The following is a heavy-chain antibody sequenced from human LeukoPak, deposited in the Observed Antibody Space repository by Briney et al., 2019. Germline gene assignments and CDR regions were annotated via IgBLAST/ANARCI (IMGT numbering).Heavy chain of an antibody. CDR2: INPNSGGT. CDR3: ARGPYYYGSGSYYKGYVFDY. Sequence: ASVKVSCKASGYTFTGYYMHWVRQAPGQGLEWMGWINPNSGGTNYTQKFQGRVTMTRDTSISTAYMELSRLRSDDTAVYYCARGPYYYGSGSYYKGYVFDYWGQGTLVTVSS. D-gene: IGHD3-10*01. CDR1: GYTFTGYY. J-gene: IGHJ4*02. V-gene: IGHV1-2*02.